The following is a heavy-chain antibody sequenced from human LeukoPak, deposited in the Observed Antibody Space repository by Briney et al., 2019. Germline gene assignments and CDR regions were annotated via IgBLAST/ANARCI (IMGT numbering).Heavy chain of an antibody. D-gene: IGHD2-2*01. CDR1: GFTFSSYA. CDR3: AKDGQAHIVVVPAAAFDY. J-gene: IGHJ4*02. V-gene: IGHV3-23*01. CDR2: ISGSGGST. Sequence: GGSLGLSCAASGFTFSSYAMSWVRQAPGKGLEWVSAISGSGGSTYYADSVKGRFTISRDNSKNTLYLQMNSLRAEDTAVYYCAKDGQAHIVVVPAAAFDYWGQGTLVTVSS.